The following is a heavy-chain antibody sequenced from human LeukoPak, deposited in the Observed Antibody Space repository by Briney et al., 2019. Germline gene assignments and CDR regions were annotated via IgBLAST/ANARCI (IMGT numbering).Heavy chain of an antibody. J-gene: IGHJ4*02. CDR1: GGTFSSYA. CDR2: IIPILGRE. V-gene: IGHV1-69*04. D-gene: IGHD6-13*01. CDR3: ASDVSLGIAAAGTVEDGLGDFDY. Sequence: SVKVSCKASGGTFSSYAISWVRQAPGQGLEWMGRIIPILGRENYAQKFQGRVTITADKSTSTAYMELSSLRSEDTAVYYCASDVSLGIAAAGTVEDGLGDFDYWGQGTLVTVSS.